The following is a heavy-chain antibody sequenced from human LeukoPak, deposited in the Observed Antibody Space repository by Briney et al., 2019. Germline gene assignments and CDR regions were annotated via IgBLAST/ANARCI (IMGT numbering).Heavy chain of an antibody. CDR2: IKQDGSEK. CDR3: ARYRGGYYFDY. CDR1: GFTFSSYW. D-gene: IGHD6-25*01. Sequence: PGGSLRLSCAASGFTFSSYWMSWVRQAPGKGLEWVTNIKQDGSEKYYVDSVKGRFTISRDNAKNSLYLQMNSLRAEDTAVYYCARYRGGYYFDYWGQGTLVTVSS. V-gene: IGHV3-7*01. J-gene: IGHJ4*02.